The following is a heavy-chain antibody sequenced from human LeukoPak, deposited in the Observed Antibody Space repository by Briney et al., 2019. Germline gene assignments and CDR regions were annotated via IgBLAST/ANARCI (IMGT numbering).Heavy chain of an antibody. Sequence: GGSLRLSCRASRFSFRDYDMHWVRQAPGKGLEWVAVISSDGSRKHYGDSVKGRFIIPRDNSESTLFLQMNSLRTDDTSVYFCAKYAYNWNAPDGFDMWGQGTMVIVSS. D-gene: IGHD1-1*01. CDR1: RFSFRDYD. V-gene: IGHV3-30*18. CDR2: ISSDGSRK. CDR3: AKYAYNWNAPDGFDM. J-gene: IGHJ3*02.